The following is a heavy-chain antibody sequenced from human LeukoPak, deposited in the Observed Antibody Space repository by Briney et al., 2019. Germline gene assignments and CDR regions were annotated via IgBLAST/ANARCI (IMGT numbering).Heavy chain of an antibody. V-gene: IGHV1-69*04. D-gene: IGHD6-19*01. J-gene: IGHJ4*02. CDR1: GGTFSSYA. CDR3: ACDEGIAVAGKGPDFDY. CDR2: IIPILGIA. Sequence: GSSVKVSCKASGGTFSSYAISWVRQAPGQGLEWMGRIIPILGIANYAQKFQGRVTITADKSTSTAYMELSSLRSEDTAVYYCACDEGIAVAGKGPDFDYWGQGTLVTVSS.